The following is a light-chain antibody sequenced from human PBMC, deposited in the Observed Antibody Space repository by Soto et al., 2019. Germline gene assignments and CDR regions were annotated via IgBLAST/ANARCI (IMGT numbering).Light chain of an antibody. V-gene: IGKV3-20*01. J-gene: IGKJ1*01. CDR2: GTS. CDR1: QSVSSSY. Sequence: EIVLTQSPGTLSLSPGERATLSCRASQSVSSSYLAWYQQKPGQAPRLLIYGTSIRATGIPDRFSGSGSGTDFTLTITRLEPEDFAVYYCHQYGISPPRTFGQGTKVDI. CDR3: HQYGISPPRT.